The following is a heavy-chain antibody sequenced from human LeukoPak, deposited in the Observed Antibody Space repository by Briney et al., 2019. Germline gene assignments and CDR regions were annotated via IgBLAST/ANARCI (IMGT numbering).Heavy chain of an antibody. J-gene: IGHJ6*02. D-gene: IGHD6-19*01. CDR2: IWYDGSNK. CDR1: GFTFSSYG. Sequence: GRSLRLSCAASGFTFSSYGMHWVRQAPGKGLEWVAVIWYDGSNKYYADSVKGRFTISRDNSKNTLYLQMNSLRAEDTAVYYCARGSGSSGWSYYYGMDVWGQGTTVTVSS. CDR3: ARGSGSSGWSYYYGMDV. V-gene: IGHV3-33*01.